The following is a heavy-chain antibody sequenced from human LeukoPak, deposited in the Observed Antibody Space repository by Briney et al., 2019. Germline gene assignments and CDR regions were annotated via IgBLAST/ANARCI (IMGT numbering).Heavy chain of an antibody. CDR3: VANMYKYMDV. J-gene: IGHJ6*04. V-gene: IGHV3-23*01. CDR2: ISGNGDAT. Sequence: AGSLRLSSAVSGLTFSTYAMSWVRQAPGRGLEWVSSISGNGDATYYADSVRGRFTLSRDNSKKTAYLQMNSLRAEDTAVYYAVANMYKYMDVWGKGTTVTVSS. CDR1: GLTFSTYA. D-gene: IGHD2-2*01.